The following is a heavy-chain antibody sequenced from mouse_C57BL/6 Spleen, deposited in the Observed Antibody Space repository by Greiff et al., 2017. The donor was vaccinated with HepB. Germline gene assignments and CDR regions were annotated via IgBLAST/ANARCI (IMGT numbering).Heavy chain of an antibody. J-gene: IGHJ3*01. D-gene: IGHD1-1*01. CDR2: IDPSDSYT. V-gene: IGHV1-69*01. CDR3: ARLGGSSYAWFAY. Sequence: QVQLQQPGAELVMPGASVKLSCKASGYTFTSYWMHWVKQRPGQGLEWIGEIDPSDSYTNYNQKFKGKSTLTVDKSSSPAYMQLSSLTSEDSAVYYCARLGGSSYAWFAYWGQGTLVTVSA. CDR1: GYTFTSYW.